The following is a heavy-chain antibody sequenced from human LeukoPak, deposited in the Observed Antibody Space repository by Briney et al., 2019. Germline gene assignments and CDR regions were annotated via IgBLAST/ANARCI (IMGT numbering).Heavy chain of an antibody. CDR2: ISGSGGST. CDR3: AKDLRVDIYGDYLLGY. CDR1: GFTFSSYA. D-gene: IGHD4-17*01. Sequence: PGGSLRLSCAASGFTFSSYAMSWVSQAPGKGLEWVSAISGSGGSTYYADSVKGRFTISRDNSKNTLYLQMNSLRAEDTAVYYCAKDLRVDIYGDYLLGYWGQGTLVTVSS. V-gene: IGHV3-23*01. J-gene: IGHJ4*02.